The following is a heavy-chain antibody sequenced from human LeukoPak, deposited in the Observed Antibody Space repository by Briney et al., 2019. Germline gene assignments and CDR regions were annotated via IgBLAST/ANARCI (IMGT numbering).Heavy chain of an antibody. CDR2: IKQDGSEK. V-gene: IGHV3-7*01. CDR3: ARRKDYYYYYMDV. J-gene: IGHJ6*03. CDR1: GFTFSSYW. Sequence: GGSLRLSCAASGFTFSSYWMSWVRQAPGKGLEWVASIKQDGSEKYYVDSVKGRFTISRDNAKNSLYLQTNSLRAEDTAVYYCARRKDYYYYYMDVWGKGTTVTVSS.